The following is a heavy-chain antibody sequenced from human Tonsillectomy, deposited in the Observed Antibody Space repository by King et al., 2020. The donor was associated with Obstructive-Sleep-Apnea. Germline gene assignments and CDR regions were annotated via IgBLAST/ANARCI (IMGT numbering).Heavy chain of an antibody. D-gene: IGHD2-21*01. V-gene: IGHV1-69*09. CDR3: ARDRIEDGMDV. CDR2: IIPILGIV. Sequence: QLVQSGAEVKKPGSSVKVSCKASGGTFSTYGISWVRQAPGQGLEWMGRIIPILGIVIYAQKFQGRVTINADKSTNTAYLELSSPRSEDTAAYYCARDRIEDGMDVWGQGTTVTVSS. J-gene: IGHJ6*02. CDR1: GGTFSTYG.